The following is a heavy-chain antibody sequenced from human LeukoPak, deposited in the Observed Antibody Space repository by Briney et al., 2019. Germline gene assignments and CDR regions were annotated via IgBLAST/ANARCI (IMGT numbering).Heavy chain of an antibody. CDR1: GFTFSSYG. J-gene: IGHJ3*02. V-gene: IGHV3-30*02. D-gene: IGHD1-26*01. Sequence: GGSLRLSCAASGFTFSSYGMHWVRQAPGKGLEWVAFIRYDGSNKYYADSVKGRFTISRDNSKNTLYLQMNSLRAEDTAVYYCAREGNMGGSYFPDDAFDIWGQGTMVTVSS. CDR3: AREGNMGGSYFPDDAFDI. CDR2: IRYDGSNK.